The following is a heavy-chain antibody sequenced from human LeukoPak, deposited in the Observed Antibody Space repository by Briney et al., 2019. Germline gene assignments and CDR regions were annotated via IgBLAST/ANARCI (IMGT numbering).Heavy chain of an antibody. CDR2: IYPGDSDT. V-gene: IGHV5-51*01. CDR3: ARALCTGSVCYIHGFDY. CDR1: GYSFTSYW. D-gene: IGHD2-8*02. J-gene: IGHJ4*02. Sequence: GESLKISCKGSGYSFTSYWIGWVRQMPGKGLEWMGIIYPGDSDTRYSPSFQGQVTISADKSISTAYLQWSSLKASDTSMYYCARALCTGSVCYIHGFDYWGQGTLVTVSS.